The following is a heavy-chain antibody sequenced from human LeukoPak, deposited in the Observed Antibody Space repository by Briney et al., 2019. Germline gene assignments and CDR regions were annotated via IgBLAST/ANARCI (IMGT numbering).Heavy chain of an antibody. D-gene: IGHD1-1*01. CDR3: AREGTTGWAF. V-gene: IGHV4-59*01. Sequence: SETLSLTCSVSGGSISSYFWSWIRQPPGKGLEWIGYIYYSGSTNYNPSFKSRVTISVDTSKNQFSLNLSSVTAADTAVYYCAREGTTGWAFWGPGTLVTVSS. J-gene: IGHJ4*02. CDR1: GGSISSYF. CDR2: IYYSGST.